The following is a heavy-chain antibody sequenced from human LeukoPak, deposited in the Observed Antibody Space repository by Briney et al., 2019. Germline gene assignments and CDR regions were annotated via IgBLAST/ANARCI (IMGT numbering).Heavy chain of an antibody. Sequence: SETLSLTCTVSAASIDSYYWSWIRQPPGKGLEWIGYTHNNGDSNYNPSLTSRLTISVDTSKNEVSLVLPSVTAADTALYYCARQPGGTAAFDIWAQGTMVTVSA. CDR2: THNNGDS. CDR3: ARQPGGTAAFDI. J-gene: IGHJ3*02. CDR1: AASIDSYY. D-gene: IGHD6-13*01. V-gene: IGHV4-59*08.